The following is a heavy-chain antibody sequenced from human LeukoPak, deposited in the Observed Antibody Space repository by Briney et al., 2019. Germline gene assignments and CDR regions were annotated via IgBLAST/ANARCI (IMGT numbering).Heavy chain of an antibody. D-gene: IGHD1-26*01. CDR3: ATTTHSGSYATLGYYYYMDV. Sequence: GASVKVSCKASGYTLTNLSMNWVRQAPGKGLEWVGGFNPEDGETTYAHKVQGRVTITEDTSTDTAYMQLSSLRSEDTAVYYCATTTHSGSYATLGYYYYMDVWGKGTTVTVSS. CDR2: FNPEDGET. V-gene: IGHV1-24*01. J-gene: IGHJ6*03. CDR1: GYTLTNLS.